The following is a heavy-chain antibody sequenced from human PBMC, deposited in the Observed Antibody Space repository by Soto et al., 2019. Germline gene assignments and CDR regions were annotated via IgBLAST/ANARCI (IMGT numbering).Heavy chain of an antibody. D-gene: IGHD1-26*01. CDR3: ARAGGLLVDY. CDR2: KTYDGSNK. Sequence: QVQLVESGGGVVQPGRSLSLSCAASGFMFSSYAMHWVRQAPGKGLEWVAVKTYDGSNKYYADSVKGRFTISRDNSKNTLYLQMNSLRAEDTAVYDCARAGGLLVDYWGQGTLVTVSS. CDR1: GFMFSSYA. J-gene: IGHJ4*02. V-gene: IGHV3-30-3*01.